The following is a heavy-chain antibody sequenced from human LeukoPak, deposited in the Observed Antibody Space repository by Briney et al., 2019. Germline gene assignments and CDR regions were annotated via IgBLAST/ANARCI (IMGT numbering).Heavy chain of an antibody. CDR2: ISSSGSTI. CDR3: TRQGVGGSRTLQH. Sequence: GGSLRLSCAASGFTFSDYYMSWIRQAPGKGLEWVSYISSSGSTIYYADSVKGRFTISRDNAKNSLYLQMNSLKTEDTAVYYCTRQGVGGSRTLQHWGQGTLVTVSS. D-gene: IGHD1-14*01. V-gene: IGHV3-11*01. CDR1: GFTFSDYY. J-gene: IGHJ1*01.